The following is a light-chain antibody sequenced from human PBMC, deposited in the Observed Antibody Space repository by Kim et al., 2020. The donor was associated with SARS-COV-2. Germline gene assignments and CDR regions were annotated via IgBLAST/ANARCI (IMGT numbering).Light chain of an antibody. J-gene: IGKJ5*01. CDR2: AAS. CDR1: QGIRSD. CDR3: LQHNSFPIT. V-gene: IGKV1-17*01. Sequence: DIQMTQSPSSLSAFVGDRVTITCRASQGIRSDLGWYQHKAGKAPKRLIYAASSLQSGVPSRFSGSGYGREFTLTIISLQPEDFATYFCLQHNSFPITFGQGTRLEIK.